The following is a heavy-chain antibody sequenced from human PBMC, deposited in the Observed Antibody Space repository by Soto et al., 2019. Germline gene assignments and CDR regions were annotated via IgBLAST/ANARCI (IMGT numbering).Heavy chain of an antibody. CDR3: ARVELRGESSPYYYYYGMDV. J-gene: IGHJ6*02. D-gene: IGHD1-7*01. Sequence: SVKVSCKASGGTFSSYAISWVRQAPGQGLEWMGGIIPIFGTANYAQKFQGRVTITADESTSTAYMELSSLRSEDTAVYYCARVELRGESSPYYYYYGMDVWGQGTTVTVYS. V-gene: IGHV1-69*13. CDR2: IIPIFGTA. CDR1: GGTFSSYA.